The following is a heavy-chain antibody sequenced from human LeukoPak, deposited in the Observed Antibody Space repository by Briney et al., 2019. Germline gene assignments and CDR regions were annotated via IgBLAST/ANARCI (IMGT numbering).Heavy chain of an antibody. V-gene: IGHV3-23*01. CDR3: AKGRQWLVRSLFDY. CDR2: ISGSGGST. J-gene: IGHJ4*02. D-gene: IGHD6-19*01. CDR1: GFTFSSYA. Sequence: GGSLRLSCAASGFTFSSYAMHWVRQAPGKGLEWVSAISGSGGSTYYADSVKGRFTISRDNSKNTLYLQMNSLRAEDTAVYYCAKGRQWLVRSLFDYWGQGTLVTVSS.